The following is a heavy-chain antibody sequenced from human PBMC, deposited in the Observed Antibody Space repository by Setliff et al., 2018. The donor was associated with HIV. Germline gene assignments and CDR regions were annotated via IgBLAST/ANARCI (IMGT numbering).Heavy chain of an antibody. CDR1: GGSISSYY. J-gene: IGHJ4*02. D-gene: IGHD3-10*01. CDR2: IYYSGST. V-gene: IGHV4-59*06. CDR3: AREGKEGVTPFDY. Sequence: SETLSLTCTVSGGSISSYYWSWIRPPAGKGLEWIGYIYYSGSTYYNPSLKSRVTISVDTSKNQFSLKLSSVTAADTAVYYCAREGKEGVTPFDYCGQGTLVTVSS.